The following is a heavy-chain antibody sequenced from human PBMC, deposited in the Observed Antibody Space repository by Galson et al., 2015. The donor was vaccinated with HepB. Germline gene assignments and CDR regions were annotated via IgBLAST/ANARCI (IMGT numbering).Heavy chain of an antibody. J-gene: IGHJ1*01. Sequence: SLRLSCAASGFTFSSYWMSWVRQAPGKGLEWVANIKQDGSEKYYVDSVKGRFTISRDNSKNTLYLQMNSLRAEDTAVYYCARDSSGYYGYFQHWGQGTLVTVSS. CDR2: IKQDGSEK. CDR1: GFTFSSYW. V-gene: IGHV3-7*01. D-gene: IGHD3-22*01. CDR3: ARDSSGYYGYFQH.